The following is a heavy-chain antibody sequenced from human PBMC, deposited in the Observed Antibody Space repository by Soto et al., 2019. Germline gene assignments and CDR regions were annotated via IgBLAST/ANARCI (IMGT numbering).Heavy chain of an antibody. CDR1: GFTFSSYW. J-gene: IGHJ6*02. CDR2: IKQDGSEK. V-gene: IGHV3-7*04. D-gene: IGHD2-2*01. Sequence: PGGSLRLSCAASGFTFSSYWMSWVRQAPGKGLEWVANIKQDGSEKYYVDSVKGRFTISRDNAKNSLYLQMNSLRAEDTAVYYCARGLVPAANYYYYGMDVWGQGTTVTVSS. CDR3: ARGLVPAANYYYYGMDV.